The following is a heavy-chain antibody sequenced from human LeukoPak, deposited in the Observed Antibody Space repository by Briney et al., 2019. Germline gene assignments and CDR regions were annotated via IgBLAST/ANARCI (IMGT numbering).Heavy chain of an antibody. CDR1: GYRFTNYW. Sequence: GESLKISCKGSGYRFTNYWIGWVRQMPGKGLEWMVIIYPGDSETRYSPSFQGQVTISADKSISTAYLQWSSLKASDTAMYYCARRRDLYSGSYYPFDYWGQGTLVTVSS. V-gene: IGHV5-51*01. J-gene: IGHJ4*02. CDR2: IYPGDSET. CDR3: ARRRDLYSGSYYPFDY. D-gene: IGHD1-26*01.